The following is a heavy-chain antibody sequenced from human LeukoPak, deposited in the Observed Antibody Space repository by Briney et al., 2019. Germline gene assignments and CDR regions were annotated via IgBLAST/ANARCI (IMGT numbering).Heavy chain of an antibody. CDR3: ARGTLGAWGW. D-gene: IGHD6-19*01. J-gene: IGHJ4*02. CDR1: GFTFSSYD. Sequence: PGGSLRLSCAASGFTFSSYDMNWVRQAPGKGLEWVSSISSNSNYIHYANSVKGRFTISRDNAKNSLYLQMNSLRAEDTAVYFCARGTLGAWGWWGQGTLVTVSS. V-gene: IGHV3-21*01. CDR2: ISSNSNYI.